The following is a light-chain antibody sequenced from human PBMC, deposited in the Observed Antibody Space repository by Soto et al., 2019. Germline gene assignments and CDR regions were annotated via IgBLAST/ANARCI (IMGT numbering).Light chain of an antibody. CDR2: GAS. Sequence: EIVLTQSPGTLSLSPGERATLSCRASQSVSSSYLAWYQQKPGQAPWLLIYGASSRATGIPDRFSGSGSGTDFTLTISRLESEDFAVYYCQQYGSSPPITFGQGTRLEIK. V-gene: IGKV3-20*01. CDR1: QSVSSSY. J-gene: IGKJ5*01. CDR3: QQYGSSPPIT.